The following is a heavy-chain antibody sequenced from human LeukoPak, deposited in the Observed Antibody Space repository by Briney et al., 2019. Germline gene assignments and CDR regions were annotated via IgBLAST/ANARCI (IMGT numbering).Heavy chain of an antibody. CDR1: GFTFSSYS. CDR2: ISSSSSYI. D-gene: IGHD3-10*01. CDR3: ARDLSRGATKPGPFDY. Sequence: GGSLRLSCAASGFTFSSYSMNWVRQAPGKGLEWVSSISSSSSYIYYADSVKGRFTISRDNAKNSLYLQMNSLRAEDTAVYYCARDLSRGATKPGPFDYWGQGTLVTVSS. V-gene: IGHV3-21*01. J-gene: IGHJ4*02.